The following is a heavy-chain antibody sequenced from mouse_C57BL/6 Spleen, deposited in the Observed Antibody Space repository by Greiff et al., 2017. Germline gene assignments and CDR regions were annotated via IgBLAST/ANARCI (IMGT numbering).Heavy chain of an antibody. CDR1: GYSITSGYY. D-gene: IGHD1-1*01. CDR3: ARVYYDSSLGGYFDV. Sequence: DVTLQESGPGLVKPSQSLSLTCSVTGYSITSGYYCVWFRQFPGNKLEWMGDISYDGSNNYNPSLKNRIPITRDTSKNQFFLQWNSVTTEDTATYYCARVYYDSSLGGYFDVWGTGTTVTVSS. CDR2: ISYDGSN. V-gene: IGHV3-6*01. J-gene: IGHJ1*03.